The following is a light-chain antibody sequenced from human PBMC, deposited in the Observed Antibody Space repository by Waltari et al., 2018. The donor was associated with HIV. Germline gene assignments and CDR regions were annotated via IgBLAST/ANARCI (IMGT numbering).Light chain of an antibody. CDR3: AAWDDSLSVLYV. CDR2: RNN. V-gene: IGLV1-47*01. Sequence: QSVLTQPPSASGTPGQRVTIPRSGSSSNVGLTYVYWYRQLPGTAPKLHIYRNNQRPSGVPDRFSASKSGTSASLAISGLRSEDEADYYCAAWDDSLSVLYVFGTGTKVTVL. CDR1: SSNVGLTY. J-gene: IGLJ1*01.